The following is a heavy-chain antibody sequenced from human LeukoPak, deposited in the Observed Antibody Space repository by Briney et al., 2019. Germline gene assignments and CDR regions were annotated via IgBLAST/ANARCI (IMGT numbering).Heavy chain of an antibody. CDR2: ISRSGSTI. J-gene: IGHJ6*04. CDR1: GFTFSNYE. Sequence: GGSLRLSCAASGFTFSNYEMNWVRQAPGKGLEWVSYISRSGSTIYYADSVKGRFTIPRDNAKKSLYLQMNSLRAEDTAVYYCARDYPGGYSSGFSYGMDVWGKGTTVTVSS. CDR3: ARDYPGGYSSGFSYGMDV. V-gene: IGHV3-48*03. D-gene: IGHD6-19*01.